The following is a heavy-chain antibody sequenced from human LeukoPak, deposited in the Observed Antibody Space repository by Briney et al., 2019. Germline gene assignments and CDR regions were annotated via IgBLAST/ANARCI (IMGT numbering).Heavy chain of an antibody. V-gene: IGHV1-2*02. J-gene: IGHJ4*02. CDR3: ARDGFVDTASNY. D-gene: IGHD5-18*01. Sequence: ASVKVSCKASGYTFTGYYMHWVRQAPGQGLEWMRWINPNSGGTNYAQKFQGRVTMTRDTSISTAYMELSRLRSDDTAVYYCARDGFVDTASNYWGQGTLVTVSS. CDR2: INPNSGGT. CDR1: GYTFTGYY.